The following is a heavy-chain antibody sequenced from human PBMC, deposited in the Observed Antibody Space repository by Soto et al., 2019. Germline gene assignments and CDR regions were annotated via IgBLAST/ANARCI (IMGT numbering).Heavy chain of an antibody. V-gene: IGHV1-18*01. CDR2: ISPYDGNT. CDR1: GYTFSSYG. CDR3: ARGHYDILTGYSPGWFDP. Sequence: ASVKVSCKASGYTFSSYGINWVRQAPGQGLEWLGWISPYDGNTKYAQILQGRVTMTTDTSTRTAYMELRSLRSDDTAVYYCARGHYDILTGYSPGWFDPWGQGTLVTVSS. D-gene: IGHD3-9*01. J-gene: IGHJ5*02.